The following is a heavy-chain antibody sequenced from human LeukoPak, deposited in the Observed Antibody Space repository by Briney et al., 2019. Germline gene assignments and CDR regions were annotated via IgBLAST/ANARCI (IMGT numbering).Heavy chain of an antibody. CDR3: ARGLGAARPMFDY. CDR2: INHSGST. D-gene: IGHD6-6*01. Sequence: SETLSLTCAVYGGSFSGYYWSWIRQPPGKGLEWIGEINHSGSTNYNPSLKSRVTISVDTSKNQFSLKLSSVTAADMAVYYCARGLGAARPMFDYWGQGTLVTVSS. V-gene: IGHV4-34*01. J-gene: IGHJ4*02. CDR1: GGSFSGYY.